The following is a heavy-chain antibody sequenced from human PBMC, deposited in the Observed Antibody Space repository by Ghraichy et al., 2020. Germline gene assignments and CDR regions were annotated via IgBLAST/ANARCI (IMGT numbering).Heavy chain of an antibody. Sequence: GGSLRLSCAASGFTFSSYGMHCVRQAPGKGLEWVAVIWYDGSNKYYADSVKGRFTISRDNSKNTLYLQMNSLRAEDTAVYYCARDKPLRYDFWSGYHGGLSYHFDYWGKGTLVTVSS. CDR1: GFTFSSYG. CDR2: IWYDGSNK. D-gene: IGHD3-3*01. CDR3: ARDKPLRYDFWSGYHGGLSYHFDY. J-gene: IGHJ4*02. V-gene: IGHV3-33*08.